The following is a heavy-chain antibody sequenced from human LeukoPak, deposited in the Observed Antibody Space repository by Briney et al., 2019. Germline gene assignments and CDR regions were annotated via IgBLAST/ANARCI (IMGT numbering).Heavy chain of an antibody. CDR1: GGSISSYY. J-gene: IGHJ4*02. Sequence: SETPSLTCTVSGGSISSYYWGWIRQSPEKGLEWIGWSYHRGSASYNPSLKSRVAISVDTSKNQFSLKLTSVTAADTAVYYCARDRELGYWGQGTLVIVSS. D-gene: IGHD1-1*01. CDR2: SYHRGSA. CDR3: ARDRELGY. V-gene: IGHV4-59*01.